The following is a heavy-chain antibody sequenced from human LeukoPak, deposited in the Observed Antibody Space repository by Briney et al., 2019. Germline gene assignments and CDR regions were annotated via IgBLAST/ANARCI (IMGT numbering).Heavy chain of an antibody. Sequence: GGSLRLSCAASGFTFSSYSMNWVRQAPGKGLVWVSRINSDARNTNYADSVQGRFTISRDNAKNTLYLQMNSLRVEDTAVYYCASGIGVGDSFDIWGQGTMVTVSS. V-gene: IGHV3-74*01. D-gene: IGHD3-3*01. CDR2: INSDARNT. CDR3: ASGIGVGDSFDI. J-gene: IGHJ3*02. CDR1: GFTFSSYS.